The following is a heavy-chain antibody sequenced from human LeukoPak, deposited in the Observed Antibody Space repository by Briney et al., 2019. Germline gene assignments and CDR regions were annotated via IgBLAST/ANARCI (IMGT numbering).Heavy chain of an antibody. J-gene: IGHJ4*02. D-gene: IGHD1-26*01. Sequence: PSETLSLTCAVYGGSFSGYYWSWIRQPPGKGLEWIGEINHSGSTNYNPSLKSRVTISVDTSKSQFSLKLSSVTAADTAVYYCARGYSGYIDYWGQGTLVTVSS. CDR3: ARGYSGYIDY. CDR1: GGSFSGYY. CDR2: INHSGST. V-gene: IGHV4-34*01.